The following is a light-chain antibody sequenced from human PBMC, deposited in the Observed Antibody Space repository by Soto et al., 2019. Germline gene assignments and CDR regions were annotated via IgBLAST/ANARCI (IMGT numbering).Light chain of an antibody. CDR1: QTIGKY. J-gene: IGKJ3*01. Sequence: DMQMTQSPSSLSATVGDRVTITCRASQTIGKYLNWYQQQPGKVPKLLIYDASYLQSGVPSRFSGSDSGTDFTLNISDLRPEDFATYYCQQSFSIPFTFGPGTKVDIK. CDR3: QQSFSIPFT. V-gene: IGKV1-39*01. CDR2: DAS.